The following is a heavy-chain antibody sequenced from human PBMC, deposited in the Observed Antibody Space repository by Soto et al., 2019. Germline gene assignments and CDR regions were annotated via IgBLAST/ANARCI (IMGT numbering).Heavy chain of an antibody. CDR2: IYYSGST. D-gene: IGHD3-3*01. CDR3: ARDDRPYDFWSGPYYYGMDV. V-gene: IGHV4-59*01. CDR1: GGSLSSYY. Sequence: LSLTCTVYGGSLSSYYWSWIRQPPGKGLEWIGYIYYSGSTNYNPSLKSRVTISVDTSKNQFSLKLSSVTAADTAVYYCARDDRPYDFWSGPYYYGMDVWGQGTTVTSP. J-gene: IGHJ6*02.